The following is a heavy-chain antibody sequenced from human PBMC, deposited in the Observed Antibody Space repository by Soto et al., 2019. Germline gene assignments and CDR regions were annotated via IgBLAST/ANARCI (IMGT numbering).Heavy chain of an antibody. Sequence: QLQLQESGPGLVKPSETLSLTCTVSGGSISSSSYYWGWIRQPPGKGLEWIGSIYYSGSTYYNPSLKSRVTISVDTSKNQFSLKLSSVTAADTAVYYCARRLDREWLAYFDYWGQGTLVTVSS. CDR3: ARRLDREWLAYFDY. CDR2: IYYSGST. D-gene: IGHD6-19*01. V-gene: IGHV4-39*01. CDR1: GGSISSSSYY. J-gene: IGHJ4*02.